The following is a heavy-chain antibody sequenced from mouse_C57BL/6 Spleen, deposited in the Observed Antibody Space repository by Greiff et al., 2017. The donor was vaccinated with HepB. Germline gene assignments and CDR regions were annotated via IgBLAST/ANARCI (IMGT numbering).Heavy chain of an antibody. CDR3: TRSSDYDAY. CDR2: IDPETGGT. J-gene: IGHJ3*01. CDR1: GYTFTDYE. D-gene: IGHD2-4*01. V-gene: IGHV1-15*01. Sequence: VQLQQSGAELVRPGASVTLSCKASGYTFTDYEMHWVKQTPVHGLEWIGAIDPETGGTAYNQKFKGKAILTAEKSSSTAYMDLRSLTSEDSAVYYCTRSSDYDAYWGQGTLVTVSA.